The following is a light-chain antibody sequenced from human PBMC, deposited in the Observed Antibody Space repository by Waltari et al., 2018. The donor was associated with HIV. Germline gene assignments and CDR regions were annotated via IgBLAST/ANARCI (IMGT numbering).Light chain of an antibody. CDR2: GAS. V-gene: IGKV3-20*01. CDR1: QSVSSSY. Sequence: EIVLTQSPVTLSLSPGERATLSCRASQSVSSSYLAWYQQKPGQAPRLLIYGASSRATGIPDRFSGSGSGTEFTLTISRLEPEDFAVYYCQQYGSSPPLTFGGGTKVEIK. CDR3: QQYGSSPPLT. J-gene: IGKJ4*01.